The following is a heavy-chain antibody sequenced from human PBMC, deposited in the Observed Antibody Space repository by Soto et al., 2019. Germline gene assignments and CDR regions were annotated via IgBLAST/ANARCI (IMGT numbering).Heavy chain of an antibody. V-gene: IGHV1-69*13. Sequence: GASVKASCKASGGTFSSYAISWLRQSPGQGLEWMGGIIPIFGTANYAQKFQGRVTITADESTSTAYMELSSLRSEDTAVYYCARPSGDYDFWSGYYYGMDVWGQGTTVTVSS. D-gene: IGHD3-3*01. CDR1: GGTFSSYA. CDR3: ARPSGDYDFWSGYYYGMDV. J-gene: IGHJ6*02. CDR2: IIPIFGTA.